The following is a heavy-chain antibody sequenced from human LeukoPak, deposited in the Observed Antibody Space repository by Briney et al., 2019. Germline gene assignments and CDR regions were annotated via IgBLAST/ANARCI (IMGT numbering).Heavy chain of an antibody. D-gene: IGHD1-26*01. V-gene: IGHV1-2*04. J-gene: IGHJ3*02. Sequence: ASVKVSCKASGYTFTGYYMHWVRQAPGQGLEWMGWINPNSGGTNYAQKFQGWVTMTRDTSISTAYMELSRLRSDDTAVYYCARDGLKLEDAFDIWGQGTMVTVSS. CDR2: INPNSGGT. CDR1: GYTFTGYY. CDR3: ARDGLKLEDAFDI.